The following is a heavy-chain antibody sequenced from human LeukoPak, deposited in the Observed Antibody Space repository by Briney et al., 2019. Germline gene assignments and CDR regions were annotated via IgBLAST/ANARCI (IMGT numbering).Heavy chain of an antibody. CDR1: GGSFSGYY. D-gene: IGHD4-17*01. J-gene: IGHJ6*02. V-gene: IGHV4-34*01. CDR2: INHSGST. Sequence: SETLSLTCAVYGGSFSGYYWSWIRQPPGKGLEWIGEINHSGSTNYNPSLKSRVTISVDTSKNQFSLKLSSVTAADTAVYYCAGMTTVTTDYYYGMDVWGQGTTVTVSS. CDR3: AGMTTVTTDYYYGMDV.